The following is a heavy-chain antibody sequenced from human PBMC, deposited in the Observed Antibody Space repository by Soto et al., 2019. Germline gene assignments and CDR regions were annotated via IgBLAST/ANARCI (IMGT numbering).Heavy chain of an antibody. D-gene: IGHD1-1*01. J-gene: IGHJ6*03. CDR2: IIPILGIA. V-gene: IGHV1-69*02. CDR1: GGTFSSYT. CDR3: ARSKVNEGNYYYYYMDV. Sequence: ASVKVSCKASGGTFSSYTISWVRQAPGQGLEWMGRIIPILGIANYAQKFQGRVTITADKSTSTAYMELSSLRSEDTAVYYCARSKVNEGNYYYYYMDVWGKGTTVTVSS.